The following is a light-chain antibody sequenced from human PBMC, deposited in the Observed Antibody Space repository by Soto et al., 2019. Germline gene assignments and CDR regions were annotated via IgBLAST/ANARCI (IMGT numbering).Light chain of an antibody. J-gene: IGLJ1*01. V-gene: IGLV1-47*01. CDR2: RNN. Sequence: QSVLTQPPSASGTPGQRVTISCSGSSSNIGSNYVYWYQQLPGTAPKLLIYRNNQRPSGVPDRFSGSKSRTFASLAISGLRSEDEADYYCAAWDASLSGHYVFGTGTKLTVL. CDR3: AAWDASLSGHYV. CDR1: SSNIGSNY.